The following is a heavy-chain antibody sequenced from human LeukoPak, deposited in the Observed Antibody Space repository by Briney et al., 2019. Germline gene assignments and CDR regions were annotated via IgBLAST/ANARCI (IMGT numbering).Heavy chain of an antibody. CDR2: ISSSSSYI. V-gene: IGHV3-21*01. J-gene: IGHJ4*02. D-gene: IGHD3-16*01. Sequence: PGGSLRLSCAASGFTFSSYVMNWVRQAPGKGLEWVSSISSSSSYIYYADSVKGRFTISRDNAKNSLYLQMNSLRAEDTAVYYCARAAYSYGPRGFDYWGQGNLVTVSS. CDR1: GFTFSSYV. CDR3: ARAAYSYGPRGFDY.